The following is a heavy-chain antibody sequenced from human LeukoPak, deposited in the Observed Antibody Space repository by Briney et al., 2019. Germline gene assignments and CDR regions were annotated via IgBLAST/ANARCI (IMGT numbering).Heavy chain of an antibody. J-gene: IGHJ4*02. CDR3: ARANYFDY. CDR1: GGSISSYY. V-gene: IGHV4-59*01. CDR2: IYYSGST. Sequence: SETLSLTCTVSGGSISSYYWSWIRQPPGKGLEWIGYIYYSGSTNYNPSLKSRVTISVDTSKNQFSLRLSSLTAADTAVYYCARANYFDYWGQGTLVTVSS.